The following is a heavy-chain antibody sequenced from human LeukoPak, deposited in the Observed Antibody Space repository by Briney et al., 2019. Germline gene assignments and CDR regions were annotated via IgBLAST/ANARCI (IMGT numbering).Heavy chain of an antibody. D-gene: IGHD6-6*01. V-gene: IGHV3-21*01. J-gene: IGHJ4*01. CDR1: GFTFNTYS. CDR3: ARDDRDISSFRFDY. CDR2: ISGHSRDI. Sequence: PGGSLRLSCAASGFTFNTYSMNWVRQAPGKGLEWVSSISGHSRDIYYADSVKGRFTISRDNAKNSLHLQMNSLRAEDTAVYYCARDDRDISSFRFDYWGHGILVTVSS.